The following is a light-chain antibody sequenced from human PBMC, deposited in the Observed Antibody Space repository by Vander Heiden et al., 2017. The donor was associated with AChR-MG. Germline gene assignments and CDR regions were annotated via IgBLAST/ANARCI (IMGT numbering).Light chain of an antibody. Sequence: IVLTQSPGTLSLSPGETVTLSCRSSQIISSNYLAWYQDKPGHAPTPLVPGVSIRATCIPTRFSGSWSGTDFTLTISRLESEDFAVYYCHQYGSSPRTFGQGTRVEI. J-gene: IGKJ1*01. CDR3: HQYGSSPRT. V-gene: IGKV3-20*01. CDR2: GVS. CDR1: QIISSNY.